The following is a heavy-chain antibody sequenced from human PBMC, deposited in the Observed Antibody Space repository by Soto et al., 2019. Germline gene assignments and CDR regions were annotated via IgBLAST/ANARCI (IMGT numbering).Heavy chain of an antibody. V-gene: IGHV3-66*01. CDR3: ARSPRVLRFLEWLEAYYYYMDV. CDR2: IYSGGST. J-gene: IGHJ6*03. Sequence: GGSLRLSCAASGFTVSSNYMSWVRQAPGKGLEWVSVIYSGGSTYYADSVKGRFTISRDNSKNTLYLQMNSLRAEDTAVYYCARSPRVLRFLEWLEAYYYYMDVWGKGTTVTVS. CDR1: GFTVSSNY. D-gene: IGHD3-3*01.